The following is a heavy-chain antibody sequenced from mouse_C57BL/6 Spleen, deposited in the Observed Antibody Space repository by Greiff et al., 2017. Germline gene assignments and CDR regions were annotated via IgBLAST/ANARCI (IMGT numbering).Heavy chain of an antibody. J-gene: IGHJ4*01. CDR2: IYPGDGDT. V-gene: IGHV1-82*01. Sequence: VQLQQSGPELVKPGASVKISCKASGYAFSSSWMNWVKQRPGKGLEWIGRIYPGDGDTNYNGKFKGNDTLTADQSSRTAYMQLSSLTAEDSAVNVCAKGELRYAMDYWGQGTSVTVSS. CDR3: AKGELRYAMDY. D-gene: IGHD2-4*01. CDR1: GYAFSSSW.